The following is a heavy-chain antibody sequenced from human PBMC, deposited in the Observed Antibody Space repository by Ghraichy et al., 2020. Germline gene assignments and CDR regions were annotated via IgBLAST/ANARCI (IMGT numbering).Heavy chain of an antibody. V-gene: IGHV3-23*01. D-gene: IGHD3-10*01. CDR1: GFTFSSYA. CDR3: AKDSYGSGSYYNGPLDY. CDR2: NSGSGGST. Sequence: GESLNISCAASGFTFSSYAMSWVRQAPGKGLEWVSANSGSGGSTYYADSVKGRFTITRDNSKNTLYLQMNSLRAEDTAVYYCAKDSYGSGSYYNGPLDYWGQGTLVTVSS. J-gene: IGHJ4*02.